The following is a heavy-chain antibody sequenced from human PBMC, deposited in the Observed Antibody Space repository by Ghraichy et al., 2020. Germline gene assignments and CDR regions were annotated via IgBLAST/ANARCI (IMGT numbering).Heavy chain of an antibody. CDR1: GGTFSSYA. V-gene: IGHV1-69*13. J-gene: IGHJ4*02. CDR3: ARVESYCGGDCYSGLDY. Sequence: SVKVSCKASGGTFSSYAISWVRQAPGQGLEWMGGIIPIFGKANYAQKFQGRVTITADESTSTAYMELSSLRSEDTAVYYCARVESYCGGDCYSGLDYWGQGTLVTVSS. CDR2: IIPIFGKA. D-gene: IGHD2-21*02.